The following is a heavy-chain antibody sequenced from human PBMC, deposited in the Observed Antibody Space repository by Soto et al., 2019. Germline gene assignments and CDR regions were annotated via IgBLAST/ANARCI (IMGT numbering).Heavy chain of an antibody. J-gene: IGHJ5*02. Sequence: QVQLVQSGAEVKKPGASMKVSCKASGYTFTSYAMHWVRQAPGQRLEWMGWINAGNGNTKYSQKFQGRVTITRDTSASTAYMELSSLRSEDTAVYYCARDPSSSWYRNWFDPWGQGTLVTVSS. CDR2: INAGNGNT. V-gene: IGHV1-3*01. CDR1: GYTFTSYA. CDR3: ARDPSSSWYRNWFDP. D-gene: IGHD6-13*01.